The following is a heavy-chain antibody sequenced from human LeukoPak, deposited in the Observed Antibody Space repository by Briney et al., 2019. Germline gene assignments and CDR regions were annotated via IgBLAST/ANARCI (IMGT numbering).Heavy chain of an antibody. CDR3: ARALLTAPPDY. Sequence: ASVKVSCRASGYTFTGYYMHWVRQAPGQGLEWMGWINPNSGGTNYAQKFQGRVTMTRDTSISTAYMELSRLRPDDTAVYYCARALLTAPPDYWGQGTLVTVSS. D-gene: IGHD2-21*02. J-gene: IGHJ4*02. CDR2: INPNSGGT. CDR1: GYTFTGYY. V-gene: IGHV1-2*02.